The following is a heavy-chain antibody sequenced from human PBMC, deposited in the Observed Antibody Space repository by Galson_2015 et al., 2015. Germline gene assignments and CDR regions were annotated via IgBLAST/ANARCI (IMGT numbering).Heavy chain of an antibody. J-gene: IGHJ4*02. CDR1: GFSLSTNGVG. CDR3: VRRLGDEFFDF. CDR2: IYWDGDK. Sequence: PALVRPTPPLTLTCSFSGFSLSTNGVGVGWIRQPPGQAPEWLGLIYWDGDKRYSPSLNSRVTISKDTSRNQVVLTMANVEPVDTGTYYCVRRLGDEFFDFWGQGVLVIVSS. D-gene: IGHD3-10*01. V-gene: IGHV2-5*02.